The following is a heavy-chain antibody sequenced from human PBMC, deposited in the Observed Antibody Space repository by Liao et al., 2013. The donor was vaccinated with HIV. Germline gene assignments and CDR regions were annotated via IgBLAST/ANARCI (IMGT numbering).Heavy chain of an antibody. V-gene: IGHV4-4*07. Sequence: QVLLQESGPGLVKPSETLSLTCIVSGGSISGVSWNWIRQSAGKGLEWLGRMSSTGGTNYNPSLRSRLSLSLDTSRNRFSLHLISVTAADTALYYCVRGRGRRYLGVGDAFDMWGQGTMVTVSS. J-gene: IGHJ3*02. CDR2: MSSTGGT. CDR1: GGSISGVS. CDR3: VRGRGRRYLGVGDAFDM. D-gene: IGHD3-9*01.